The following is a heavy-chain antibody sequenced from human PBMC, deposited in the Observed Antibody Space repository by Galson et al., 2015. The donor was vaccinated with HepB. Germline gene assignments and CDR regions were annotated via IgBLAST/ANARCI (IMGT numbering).Heavy chain of an antibody. CDR3: ARVRAEDDYVWGSYRYTSYFDY. Sequence: SLRLSCAVSGFTFSSYAMHWVRQAPGKGLEWVAVISYDGSNKYYADSVKGRFTISRDNSKNTLYLQMNSLRAEDTAVYYCARVRAEDDYVWGSYRYTSYFDYWGQGTLVTVSS. D-gene: IGHD3-16*02. J-gene: IGHJ4*02. CDR2: ISYDGSNK. V-gene: IGHV3-30*04. CDR1: GFTFSSYA.